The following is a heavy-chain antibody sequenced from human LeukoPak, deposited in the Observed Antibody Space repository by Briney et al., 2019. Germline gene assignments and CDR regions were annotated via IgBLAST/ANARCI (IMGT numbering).Heavy chain of an antibody. Sequence: GGSLRLSYTASGFTFSSYAMHWVRQAPGKGLEWVAIISYDGRDKYYADSVKGRFTISRDNSKNTLYLQMNSLRTEDTAVNYCARSREVGATSFDFGMDVWGQGTTVTVSS. CDR2: ISYDGRDK. D-gene: IGHD1-26*01. V-gene: IGHV3-30*04. CDR1: GFTFSSYA. CDR3: ARSREVGATSFDFGMDV. J-gene: IGHJ6*02.